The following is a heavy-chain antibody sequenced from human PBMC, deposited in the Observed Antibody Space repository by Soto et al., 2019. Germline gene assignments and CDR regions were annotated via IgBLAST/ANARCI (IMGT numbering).Heavy chain of an antibody. V-gene: IGHV1-8*01. Sequence: QVQLVQSGAEVKKPGASVKVSCKASGYTFTSYDINWVRQATGQGLEWMGWMNPNSGNTGYAQKFQXXVXMXXNTSISTAYMELSSLRSEDTAVYYCARGRDSVFDYWGQGTLVTVSS. CDR3: ARGRDSVFDY. CDR2: MNPNSGNT. D-gene: IGHD3-16*01. CDR1: GYTFTSYD. J-gene: IGHJ4*02.